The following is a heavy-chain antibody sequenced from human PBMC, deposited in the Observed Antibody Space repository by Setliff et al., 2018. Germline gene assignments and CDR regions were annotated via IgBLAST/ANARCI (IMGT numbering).Heavy chain of an antibody. CDR3: ARDSGRGVSYGVWHYYGMDV. D-gene: IGHD3-10*01. V-gene: IGHV1-69*13. J-gene: IGHJ6*02. Sequence: SVKVSCKASGGTFNTYGLSWVRQAPGQGLEWMGGIIPIIGEPNYAQKFQGRVTITADESTSTAYMELRSLRSEDTAVYYCARDSGRGVSYGVWHYYGMDVWGQGTTVTSP. CDR2: IIPIIGEP. CDR1: GGTFNTYG.